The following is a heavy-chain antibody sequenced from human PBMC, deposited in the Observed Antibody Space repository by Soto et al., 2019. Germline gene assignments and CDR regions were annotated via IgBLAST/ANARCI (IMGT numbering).Heavy chain of an antibody. CDR2: ISAYNGNT. CDR1: GYTFTSYG. D-gene: IGHD1-1*01. Sequence: ASVKVSCKASGYTFTSYGISWVRQAPGQGLEWMGWISAYNGNTNYAQKLQGRVTMTTDTSTSTAYMELRSLRSDDTAVYYWARVHRSRGTSHYYYGMDVWGQGTTVTVSS. J-gene: IGHJ6*02. V-gene: IGHV1-18*01. CDR3: ARVHRSRGTSHYYYGMDV.